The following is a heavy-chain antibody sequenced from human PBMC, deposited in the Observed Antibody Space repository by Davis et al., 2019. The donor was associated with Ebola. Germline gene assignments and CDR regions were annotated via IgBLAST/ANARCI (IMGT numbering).Heavy chain of an antibody. V-gene: IGHV4-34*01. D-gene: IGHD1-7*01. Sequence: SETLSLTCAVYGGSFSGYYWSWIRQPPGKGLEWIGEINHSGSTNYNPSLKSRVTISVDTSKNQFSLKLSSVTAADTAVYYCARGHGLTGTTDWFDPWGQGTLVTASS. CDR1: GGSFSGYY. CDR2: INHSGST. CDR3: ARGHGLTGTTDWFDP. J-gene: IGHJ5*02.